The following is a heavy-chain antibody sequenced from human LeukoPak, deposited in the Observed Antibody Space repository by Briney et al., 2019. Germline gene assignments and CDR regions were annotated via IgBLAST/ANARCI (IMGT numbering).Heavy chain of an antibody. CDR1: GFTFSSYA. Sequence: GGSLRLSCAASGFTFSSYAMHWVRQAPGKGLEWVAVISYDGSNKYYADSVKGRFTISRDNSKNTLYLQMNSLRAEDTAVYYCARDGWEPHPNFDYWGQGTLVTVSS. D-gene: IGHD1-26*01. CDR3: ARDGWEPHPNFDY. J-gene: IGHJ4*02. CDR2: ISYDGSNK. V-gene: IGHV3-30-3*01.